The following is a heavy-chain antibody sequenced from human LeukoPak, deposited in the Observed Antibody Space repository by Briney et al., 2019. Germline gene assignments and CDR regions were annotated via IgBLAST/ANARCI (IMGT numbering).Heavy chain of an antibody. Sequence: GGSLRLSCETSGFPFSSYGMHWVRQAPGKGLEWVAFIRYDGSNKNYADSVEGRFTISRDNSKNTLYLQMNSLRPEDTAVYYCAKKVWGAQDDYWGQGTLVTVSS. J-gene: IGHJ4*02. V-gene: IGHV3-30*02. D-gene: IGHD3-16*01. CDR2: IRYDGSNK. CDR1: GFPFSSYG. CDR3: AKKVWGAQDDY.